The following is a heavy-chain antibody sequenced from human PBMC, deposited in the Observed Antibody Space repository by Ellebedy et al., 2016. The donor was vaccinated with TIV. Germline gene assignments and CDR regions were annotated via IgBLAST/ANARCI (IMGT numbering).Heavy chain of an antibody. CDR2: ISSSSSYI. V-gene: IGHV3-21*01. CDR3: ARDRHGSGSYYHWFDP. Sequence: GESLKISCAASGFTFSSYSMNWVRQAPGKGLEWVSSISSSSSYIYYADSVKGRFTISRDNAKNSLYLQMDSLRAEDTAVYYCARDRHGSGSYYHWFDPWGRGTLVTVSS. CDR1: GFTFSSYS. J-gene: IGHJ5*02. D-gene: IGHD3-10*01.